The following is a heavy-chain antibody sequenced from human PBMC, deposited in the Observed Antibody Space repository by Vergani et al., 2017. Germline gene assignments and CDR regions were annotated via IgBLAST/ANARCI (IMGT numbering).Heavy chain of an antibody. CDR3: ARDFAIVVVPAGMDY. V-gene: IGHV1-2*02. Sequence: QVQLVQSGAEVKKPGASVKVSCKASGYTFTGYYMHWVRQAPGQGLEWMGWINPNSGGTNYAQKFQGRVTMTRDTSISTAYMELSRLRSDDTAVYYCARDFAIVVVPAGMDYWGQGTLVTVSS. CDR1: GYTFTGYY. D-gene: IGHD2-2*01. CDR2: INPNSGGT. J-gene: IGHJ4*02.